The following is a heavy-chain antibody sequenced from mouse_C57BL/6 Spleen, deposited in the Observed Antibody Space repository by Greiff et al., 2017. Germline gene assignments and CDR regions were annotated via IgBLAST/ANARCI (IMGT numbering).Heavy chain of an antibody. CDR1: GYTFTSYW. CDR3: ATSSVGARYAMDY. V-gene: IGHV1-69*01. J-gene: IGHJ4*01. CDR2: IDPSDSYT. Sequence: QVQLKQPGAELVMPGASVKLSCKASGYTFTSYWMHWVKQRPGPGLEWIGEIDPSDSYTNYNQKFKGKSTLTVDKASSTAYMQLSSRTSEDSAVYYCATSSVGARYAMDYWGQGTSVTVSS. D-gene: IGHD3-1*01.